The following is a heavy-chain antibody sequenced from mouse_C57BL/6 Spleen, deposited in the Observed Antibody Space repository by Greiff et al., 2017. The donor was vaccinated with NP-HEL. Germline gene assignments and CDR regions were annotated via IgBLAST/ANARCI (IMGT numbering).Heavy chain of an antibody. D-gene: IGHD1-1*01. CDR1: GYSFTDYN. CDR2: INPNYGTT. CDR3: ARYFITTVVGYFDV. Sequence: VQLQQSGPELVKPGASVKISCKASGYSFTDYNMNWVKQSNGKSLEWIGVINPNYGTTSYNQKFKGKATLTVDQSTSTAYMQLNSLTSEDSAVDYCARYFITTVVGYFDVWGTGTTVTVSS. J-gene: IGHJ1*03. V-gene: IGHV1-39*01.